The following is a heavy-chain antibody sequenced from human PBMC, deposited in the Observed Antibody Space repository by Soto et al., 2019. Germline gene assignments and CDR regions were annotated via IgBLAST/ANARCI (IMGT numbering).Heavy chain of an antibody. J-gene: IGHJ6*02. CDR3: AKDRGSSSWSYYYYYGMDV. D-gene: IGHD6-13*01. CDR2: ISGSGGST. Sequence: GGSLRLSCGASGFTFISYAMSWVRQAPGKGLAWVSAISGSGGSTYYADSVKGRFTISRDNSKNTLYLQMNSLRAEDTAVYYCAKDRGSSSWSYYYYYGMDVWGQGTTVTVSS. V-gene: IGHV3-23*01. CDR1: GFTFISYA.